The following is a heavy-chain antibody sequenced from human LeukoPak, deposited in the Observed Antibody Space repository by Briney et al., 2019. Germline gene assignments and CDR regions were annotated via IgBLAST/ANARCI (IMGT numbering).Heavy chain of an antibody. Sequence: PSETLSLTSTVSAGSVTSSGYYWAWIRQPPGRGLEWIATVHYAGEVFYNPSLKSRVTIFVDTSKNQFSLSLISVTAADTAVYYCARQPTGSYQWTFDYWGQGTLATVSS. CDR2: VHYAGEV. CDR3: ARQPTGSYQWTFDY. D-gene: IGHD1-26*01. CDR1: AGSVTSSGYY. J-gene: IGHJ4*02. V-gene: IGHV4-39*01.